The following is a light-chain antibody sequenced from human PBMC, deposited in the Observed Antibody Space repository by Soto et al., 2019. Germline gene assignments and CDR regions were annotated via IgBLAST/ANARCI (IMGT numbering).Light chain of an antibody. CDR2: LAGSGSH. CDR3: ETWDSNTRV. V-gene: IGLV4-60*03. Sequence: QPVLTQSSSASASLGSSVKLTCTLSSGHSSYIIAWHQQQPGKAPRYLMKLAGSGSHNKGSGVPDRFSGSSSGADRYLTISNLQSEDEADYYCETWDSNTRVFGGGTKLTFL. J-gene: IGLJ2*01. CDR1: SGHSSYI.